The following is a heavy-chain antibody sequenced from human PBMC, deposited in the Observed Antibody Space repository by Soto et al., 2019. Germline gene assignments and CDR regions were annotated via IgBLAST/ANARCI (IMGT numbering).Heavy chain of an antibody. D-gene: IGHD3-3*01. CDR1: GYNFSCYW. CDR2: IYPSDSDT. Sequence: GESLKISWTSSGYNFSCYWIGWVRQMPGKGLELMGIIYPSDSDTRYRPSFQGQVTISADKSISSAYLQWSSLRASDTAMYYCARGGVSTRTFDYWGQGTPVTVYS. CDR3: ARGGVSTRTFDY. V-gene: IGHV5-51*01. J-gene: IGHJ4*02.